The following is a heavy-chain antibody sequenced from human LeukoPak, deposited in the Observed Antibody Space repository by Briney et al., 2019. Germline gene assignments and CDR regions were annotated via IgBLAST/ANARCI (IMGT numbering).Heavy chain of an antibody. J-gene: IGHJ4*02. CDR1: GFTFSNYA. CDR3: SKAKHSCGGNCAGPSEC. V-gene: IGHV3-23*01. Sequence: GGSLRLSCVASGFTFSNYAMSWVRQAPGKGLEWVSFISGSGGTTNYAESVKGRFTVSRDNSKNTLFLQMNSLRDEDTAQYFCSKAKHSCGGNCAGPSECRGQGTLVTVSS. CDR2: ISGSGGTT. D-gene: IGHD2-21*02.